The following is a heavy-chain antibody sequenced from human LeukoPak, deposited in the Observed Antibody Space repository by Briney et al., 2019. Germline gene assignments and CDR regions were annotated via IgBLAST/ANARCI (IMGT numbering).Heavy chain of an antibody. Sequence: SVKVSCKASGGTFSSYAISWVRQAPGQGLEWMGRIIPILGIANYAQKFQGRVTITADKSTSTAYMELSSLRSEDTAVYYCARVGRRVAGISHDAFDIWGQGTMVTVSS. J-gene: IGHJ3*02. CDR1: GGTFSSYA. V-gene: IGHV1-69*04. CDR3: ARVGRRVAGISHDAFDI. CDR2: IIPILGIA. D-gene: IGHD6-19*01.